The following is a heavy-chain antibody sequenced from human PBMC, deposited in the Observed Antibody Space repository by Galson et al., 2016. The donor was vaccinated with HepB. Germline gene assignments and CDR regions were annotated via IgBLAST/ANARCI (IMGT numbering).Heavy chain of an antibody. V-gene: IGHV1-46*01. J-gene: IGHJ4*02. Sequence: SVKVSCKASRYIFTNYGIGWVRQAPGQGLEWMGIINPRDGRTRYAQKFQGRVTMTRDTSTNTVYMELSSLRSEDTAVYYCTRGSEVFDYWGQGTLVTVSS. D-gene: IGHD6-19*01. CDR1: RYIFTNYG. CDR2: INPRDGRT. CDR3: TRGSEVFDY.